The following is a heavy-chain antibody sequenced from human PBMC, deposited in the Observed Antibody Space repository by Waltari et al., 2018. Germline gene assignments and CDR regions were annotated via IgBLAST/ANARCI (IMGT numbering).Heavy chain of an antibody. CDR3: ARYLNWGLPRFDN. V-gene: IGHV3-20*04. Sequence: EVQLAESGGAVVRPGGSLRLTCVASGFKFNDYGMSWVRRVPGKGLGWVSGIHWNGGIIIYSDSVKGRFTITRDNDKNSLSLQMTSLRVEDTALYYCARYLNWGLPRFDNWGQGTQVTVSS. CDR2: IHWNGGII. J-gene: IGHJ4*02. D-gene: IGHD3-16*01. CDR1: GFKFNDYG.